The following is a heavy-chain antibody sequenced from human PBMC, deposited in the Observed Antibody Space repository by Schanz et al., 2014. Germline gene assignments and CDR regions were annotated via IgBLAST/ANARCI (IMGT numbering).Heavy chain of an antibody. CDR2: ISYDGSNK. J-gene: IGHJ1*01. D-gene: IGHD3-10*01. CDR1: GFTLSSYA. Sequence: GQLAESGGGLVQPGRSLRLSCAAYGFTLSSYAMHWVRQAPGKGLEWVAVISYDGSNKYYADSVKGRFTISRDNAKNSVSLQMRRLRVEDTAVYYCASGVHVSSLQKGLQFWGRGTLVIVSS. V-gene: IGHV3-30-3*01. CDR3: ASGVHVSSLQKGLQF.